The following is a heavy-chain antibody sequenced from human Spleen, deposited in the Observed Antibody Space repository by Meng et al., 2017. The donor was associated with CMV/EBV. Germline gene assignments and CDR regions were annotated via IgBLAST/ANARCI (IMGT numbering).Heavy chain of an antibody. Sequence: GESLKISCAASGFTLSSYAMHWVRQAPGKGLEWVAVISYDGSNKYYADSAKGRFTISRDNSKNTLYLQMNSLRAEDTAVYYCARDSYYDYVWGTYRYASGFDYWGQGTLVTVSS. CDR3: ARDSYYDYVWGTYRYASGFDY. V-gene: IGHV3-30*04. D-gene: IGHD3-16*02. CDR2: ISYDGSNK. J-gene: IGHJ4*02. CDR1: GFTLSSYA.